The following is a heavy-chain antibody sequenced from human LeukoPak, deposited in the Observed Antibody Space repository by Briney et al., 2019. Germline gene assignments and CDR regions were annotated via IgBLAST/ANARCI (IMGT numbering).Heavy chain of an antibody. CDR3: ARDPEEYGILTGYSSVNWFDP. CDR1: GGSISSSNW. CDR2: IYHSGST. Sequence: PSETLSLTCAVSGGSISSSNWWSWVRQPPGKGLEWIGEIYHSGSTNYNPSLKSRVTISVDKSKNQFSLKLSSVTAADTAVYYCARDPEEYGILTGYSSVNWFDPWGQGTLVTVSS. V-gene: IGHV4-4*02. D-gene: IGHD3-9*01. J-gene: IGHJ5*02.